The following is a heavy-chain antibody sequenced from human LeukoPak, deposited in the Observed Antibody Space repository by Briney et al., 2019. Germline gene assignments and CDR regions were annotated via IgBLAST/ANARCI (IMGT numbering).Heavy chain of an antibody. CDR1: GFTFSTYV. J-gene: IGHJ4*02. V-gene: IGHV3-23*01. CDR3: AKLGYSGSYN. CDR2: ISVNGERT. D-gene: IGHD1-26*01. Sequence: PGGSLRLSCTASGFTFSTYVMSWVRQAPGKGLEWVSGISVNGERTYYADSVRGRFTISRVNSKNTLYLQLNSLRADDTAVYYCAKLGYSGSYNWGQGTLVTVSS.